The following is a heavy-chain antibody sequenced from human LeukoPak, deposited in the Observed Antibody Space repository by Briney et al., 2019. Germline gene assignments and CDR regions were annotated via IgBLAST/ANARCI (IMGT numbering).Heavy chain of an antibody. V-gene: IGHV4-39*01. J-gene: IGHJ3*02. CDR1: GVSISSSSYY. Sequence: KPSETLSLTCTVSGVSISSSSYYWGWIRQPPGKGLEWIGSIYYSGSTYYNPSLKSRVTISVDTSKNQFSLKLSSVTAADTAVYYCARHSDYYGSGSYQDAFDIWGQGTMVTVSS. CDR2: IYYSGST. CDR3: ARHSDYYGSGSYQDAFDI. D-gene: IGHD3-10*01.